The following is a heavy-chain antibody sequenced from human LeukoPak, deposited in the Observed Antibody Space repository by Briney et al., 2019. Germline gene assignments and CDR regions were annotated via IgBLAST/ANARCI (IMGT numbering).Heavy chain of an antibody. V-gene: IGHV4-34*01. J-gene: IGHJ4*02. Sequence: SETLSLTCAVYGGSFSGYYWSWIRQPPGKGLEWIGEINHSGSTNYNPSLKSRVTISVDTSKNQFSLKLSSVTAADTAVYYCARGRWLQPPIDDYWGQGTLVSVSS. CDR3: ARGRWLQPPIDDY. CDR2: INHSGST. D-gene: IGHD5-24*01. CDR1: GGSFSGYY.